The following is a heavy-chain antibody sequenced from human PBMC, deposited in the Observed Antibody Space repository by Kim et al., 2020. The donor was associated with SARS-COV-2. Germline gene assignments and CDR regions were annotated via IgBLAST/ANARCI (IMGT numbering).Heavy chain of an antibody. J-gene: IGHJ6*02. CDR1: GYTVTGYY. V-gene: IGHV1-2*02. CDR2: INPNSGGT. CDR3: ARFRVTAYNYGMDV. Sequence: ASVKVSCKASGYTVTGYYMHWVRQAPGQGLEWMGWINPNSGGTNYAQKFQGRVTMTRDTSISTAYMELSRLRSDDTAVYYCARFRVTAYNYGMDVWGQGTTVTVSS. D-gene: IGHD4-4*01.